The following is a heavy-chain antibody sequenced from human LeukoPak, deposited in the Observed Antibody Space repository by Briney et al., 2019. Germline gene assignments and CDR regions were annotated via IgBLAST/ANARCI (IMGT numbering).Heavy chain of an antibody. CDR1: GFTFSSYG. CDR3: ARDLLSFPNPSYYYYGMDV. Sequence: GGSLRLSCAASGFTFSSYGMHWVRQAPGKGLEWVAVIWYDGSNKYYADSVKGRFTISRDNSKNTLYLQMNGLRAEDTAVYYCARDLLSFPNPSYYYYGMDVWGQGTTVTVSS. V-gene: IGHV3-33*01. J-gene: IGHJ6*02. CDR2: IWYDGSNK. D-gene: IGHD3-16*02.